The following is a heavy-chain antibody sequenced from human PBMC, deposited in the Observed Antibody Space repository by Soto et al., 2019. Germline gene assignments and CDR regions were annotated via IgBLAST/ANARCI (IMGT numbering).Heavy chain of an antibody. CDR2: ISYDGSNK. CDR3: ARDGLLWFGELLSHDAFDI. Sequence: GGSLRLSCAASGFTFSSYAMHWVRQAPGKGLEWVAVISYDGSNKYYADSVKGRFTISRDNSKNTLYLQMNSLRAEDTAVYYCARDGLLWFGELLSHDAFDIWGQGTMVTVSS. V-gene: IGHV3-30-3*01. CDR1: GFTFSSYA. D-gene: IGHD3-10*01. J-gene: IGHJ3*02.